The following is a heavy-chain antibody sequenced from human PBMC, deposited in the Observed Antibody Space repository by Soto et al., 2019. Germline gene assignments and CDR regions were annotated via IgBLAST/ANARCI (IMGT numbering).Heavy chain of an antibody. CDR1: GFTFSSYS. CDR3: ARDDFCGGDCYSAFDI. Sequence: GGSLRLSCAASGFTFSSYSMNWVRQAPGKGLEWVSYISSSSSTIYYADSVKGRFTISRDNAKNSLYLQMNSLRAEDTAVYYCARDDFCGGDCYSAFDIWGQGTMVTVSS. D-gene: IGHD2-21*02. V-gene: IGHV3-48*04. J-gene: IGHJ3*02. CDR2: ISSSSSTI.